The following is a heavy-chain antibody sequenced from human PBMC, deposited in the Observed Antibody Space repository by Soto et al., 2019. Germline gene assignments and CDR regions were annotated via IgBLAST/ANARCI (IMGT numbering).Heavy chain of an antibody. V-gene: IGHV1-3*05. Sequence: QVQLVQSGAEEKKPGASVKVSCKASGYTFTGYAMHWVRQAPGQRLEWMGWINAGNGNTKYSQKFQGRVTITRDTAAGTPYMELSSLRSEDTAVYYCARAVAVAADFDSWGQGTLVTVSS. J-gene: IGHJ4*02. CDR2: INAGNGNT. CDR3: ARAVAVAADFDS. CDR1: GYTFTGYA. D-gene: IGHD6-19*01.